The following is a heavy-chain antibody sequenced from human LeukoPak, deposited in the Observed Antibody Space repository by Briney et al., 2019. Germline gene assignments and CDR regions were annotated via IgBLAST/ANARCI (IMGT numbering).Heavy chain of an antibody. CDR3: ARHSSGYLSYFDY. CDR1: GGSISSYH. D-gene: IGHD3-22*01. CDR2: IYYSGST. Sequence: ETLSLTCTVSGGSISSYHWSWVRQPPGKGLEWIGYIYYSGSTNYNPSLKSRVTISLDTSKNQFSLKVSSVTAADTAVYYCARHSSGYLSYFDYWGQGTLLPVSS. J-gene: IGHJ4*02. V-gene: IGHV4-59*08.